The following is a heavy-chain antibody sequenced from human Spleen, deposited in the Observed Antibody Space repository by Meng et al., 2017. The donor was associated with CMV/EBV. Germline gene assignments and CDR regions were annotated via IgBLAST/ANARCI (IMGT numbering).Heavy chain of an antibody. Sequence: RRELAESGPGLVKPSVPLSLTWSVSGGSLSSSTYYWGWIRQPPGKGLEWIGTMYYTGTTYYNPSLKSRVTISLDKSKNQFSPTLRSVTATDTAVYYCARDPYATGWAGWGQGTLVTVSS. J-gene: IGHJ4*02. CDR2: MYYTGTT. V-gene: IGHV4-39*06. D-gene: IGHD6-19*01. CDR3: ARDPYATGWAG. CDR1: GGSLSSSTYY.